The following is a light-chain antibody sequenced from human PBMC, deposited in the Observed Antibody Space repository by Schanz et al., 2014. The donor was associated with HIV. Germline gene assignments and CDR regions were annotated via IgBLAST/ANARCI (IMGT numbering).Light chain of an antibody. J-gene: IGLJ3*02. V-gene: IGLV1-44*01. Sequence: QSVLTQPPSASGTPGQRVTISCSVSNSNIRSNTINWYQHLPGTAPKLLIYATYNRPSGVPDRFSGSESGTSASLAITGLRSEDEADYYCAAWDGSLNVWVFGGGTKLTVL. CDR3: AAWDGSLNVWV. CDR1: NSNIRSNT. CDR2: ATY.